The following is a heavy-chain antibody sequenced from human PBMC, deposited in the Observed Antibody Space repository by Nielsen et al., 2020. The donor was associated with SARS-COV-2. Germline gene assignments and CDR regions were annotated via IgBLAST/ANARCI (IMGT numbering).Heavy chain of an antibody. J-gene: IGHJ5*02. D-gene: IGHD3-16*01. Sequence: GGSLRLSCAASGFPFNIFDMSWVRQAPGKGLEWISGISGGGGTTYYADSVQGRFSISRDNSKNSLFLQMNSLTVDDTAIYYCATGGMAWGQGTRVTVSS. CDR1: GFPFNIFD. CDR3: ATGGMA. CDR2: ISGGGGTT. V-gene: IGHV3-23*01.